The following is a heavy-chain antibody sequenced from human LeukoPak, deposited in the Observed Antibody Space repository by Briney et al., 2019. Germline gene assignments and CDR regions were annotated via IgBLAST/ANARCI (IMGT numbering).Heavy chain of an antibody. CDR2: IYYSGST. D-gene: IGHD3-22*01. V-gene: IGHV4-39*01. CDR3: ARFSGYRRQYFQH. J-gene: IGHJ1*01. CDR1: GGSISSSSYY. Sequence: SETLSLTCTVSGGSISSSSYYWGWIRQPPGKGLEWIGSIYYSGSTYYNPSLKSRVTISVDTSKNQFSLKLSSVTAADTAVYYCARFSGYRRQYFQHWGQGTLVTVSS.